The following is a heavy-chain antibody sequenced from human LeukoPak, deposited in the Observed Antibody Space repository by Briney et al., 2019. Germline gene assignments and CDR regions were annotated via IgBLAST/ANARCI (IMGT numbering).Heavy chain of an antibody. CDR3: ARSVYGSGSYMDV. D-gene: IGHD3-10*01. J-gene: IGHJ6*02. CDR2: IRFDRDFK. V-gene: IGHV3-33*03. Sequence: HPGGSLRLSCAASGFSFSSYGMHWVRQAPGKGLEWVSSIRFDRDFKHYGDSVKGRVAISRNNAENKVFLQMNNLRGEDTGVYFCARSVYGSGSYMDVWGQGTTVIVSS. CDR1: GFSFSSYG.